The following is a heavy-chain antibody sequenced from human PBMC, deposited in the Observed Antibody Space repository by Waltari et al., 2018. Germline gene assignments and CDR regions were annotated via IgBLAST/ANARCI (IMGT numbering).Heavy chain of an antibody. CDR3: AKDWGVVPAVDFDY. D-gene: IGHD2-2*01. Sequence: EVQLVESGGGLVQPEGSLRLSCAASGFAFSSYAMRWVRTAPGKGLEWVSAISGSGGSTYYADSVKGRFTISRDNSKSTLYLQMNSLRAEDTAVYYCAKDWGVVPAVDFDYWGQGTLVTVSS. J-gene: IGHJ4*02. CDR1: GFAFSSYA. V-gene: IGHV3-23*04. CDR2: ISGSGGST.